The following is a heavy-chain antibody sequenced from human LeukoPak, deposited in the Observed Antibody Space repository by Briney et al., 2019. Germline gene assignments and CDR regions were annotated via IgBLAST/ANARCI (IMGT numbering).Heavy chain of an antibody. CDR2: INSTGGST. CDR1: GYTFTSYY. Sequence: ASVKVSCKASGYTFTSYYMHWVRQAPGQGLEWMGIINSTGGSTSYAQKFQGRVTMTRDTSTSTVYMELSSLRSEDTAVYYCARVPGMYYYDSSGYGGFDYWGQGTLVTV. CDR3: ARVPGMYYYDSSGYGGFDY. J-gene: IGHJ4*02. V-gene: IGHV1-46*01. D-gene: IGHD3-22*01.